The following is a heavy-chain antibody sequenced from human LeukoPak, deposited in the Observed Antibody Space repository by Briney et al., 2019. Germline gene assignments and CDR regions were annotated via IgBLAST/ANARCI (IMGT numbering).Heavy chain of an antibody. Sequence: SETLSLTCTVSGGSISSYYWTWIRQPPGKGLEWIGYIYYSGSTNYNPSLKGRVTMSVDTSKNQFSQKLSSVTVADTAVYYCASGRPLGFDYWGQGTLVTVSS. V-gene: IGHV4-59*01. D-gene: IGHD1-26*01. CDR2: IYYSGST. CDR1: GGSISSYY. J-gene: IGHJ4*02. CDR3: ASGRPLGFDY.